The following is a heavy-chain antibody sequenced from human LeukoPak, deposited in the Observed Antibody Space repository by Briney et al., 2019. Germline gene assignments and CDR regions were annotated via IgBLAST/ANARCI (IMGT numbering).Heavy chain of an antibody. V-gene: IGHV4-4*07. CDR1: GGSISSYY. CDR3: ARDGTYYDILTGYRASITNYYYMDV. CDR2: IYTSGST. J-gene: IGHJ6*03. Sequence: SETLSLTCTVSGGSISSYYWSWIRQPAGKGLEWIGRIYTSGSTNYNPSLKSRVTMSVDTSKNQFSLKLSSVTAADTAVYCCARDGTYYDILTGYRASITNYYYMDVWGKGTTVTVSS. D-gene: IGHD3-9*01.